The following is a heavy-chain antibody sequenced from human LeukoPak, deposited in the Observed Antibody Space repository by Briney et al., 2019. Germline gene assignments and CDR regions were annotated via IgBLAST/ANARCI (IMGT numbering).Heavy chain of an antibody. V-gene: IGHV1-8*01. J-gene: IGHJ4*02. CDR1: GYTFTSYD. CDR3: ARGSDYDFWSGYYWVTTVTHFDY. CDR2: MNPNSGIT. D-gene: IGHD3-3*01. Sequence: ASVKVSCKASGYTFTSYDINWVRQATGQGLEWMGWMNPNSGITGYAQKFQGRVTMTRNTSISTAYMELSSLRSEDTAVYYCARGSDYDFWSGYYWVTTVTHFDYWGQGALVTVSS.